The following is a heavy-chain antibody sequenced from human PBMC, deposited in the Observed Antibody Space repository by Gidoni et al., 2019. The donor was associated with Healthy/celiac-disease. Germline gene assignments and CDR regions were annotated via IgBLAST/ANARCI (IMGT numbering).Heavy chain of an antibody. J-gene: IGHJ4*02. V-gene: IGHV3-9*01. D-gene: IGHD4-17*01. CDR1: GFTFPEYA. Sequence: VPLADSGGGWVQPGRSPSLSCTAAGFTFPEYAMHWVRQAPGKGLEGVSGISWNSSRIGYADSMKGRFTISRDNAKNSLYLQMNSLRAEDTALYYCAKDTGDYLDYWGQGTLITVSS. CDR3: AKDTGDYLDY. CDR2: ISWNSSRI.